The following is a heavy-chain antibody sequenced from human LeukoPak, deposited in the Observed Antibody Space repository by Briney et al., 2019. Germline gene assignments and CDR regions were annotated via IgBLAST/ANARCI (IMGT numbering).Heavy chain of an antibody. V-gene: IGHV3-48*03. CDR3: ATNGDYYDSSGYFDAFDI. D-gene: IGHD3-22*01. Sequence: GGSLRLPCAASGFTFSSYEMNWVRQAPGKGLEWVSYISSSGSSIYYADSVKGRFTISRDNAKNSLYLQMNSLGAEDTAVYYCATNGDYYDSSGYFDAFDIWGQGTMVTVSS. CDR2: ISSSGSSI. CDR1: GFTFSSYE. J-gene: IGHJ3*02.